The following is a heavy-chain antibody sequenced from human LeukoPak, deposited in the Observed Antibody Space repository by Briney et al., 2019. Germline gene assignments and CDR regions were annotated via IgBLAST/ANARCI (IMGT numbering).Heavy chain of an antibody. CDR1: GFTFSNYA. D-gene: IGHD3-9*01. CDR2: ITGSGGNT. Sequence: GGSLRLSSAASGFTFSNYAMSWVRQAPGKGLEWVSAITGSGGNTYYADSVKGRFTISRDNSKNTVFLQMNSLRAEDTAVYYCAKWGDYDVLTGYYVSDYWGQGTLVTVSS. CDR3: AKWGDYDVLTGYYVSDY. J-gene: IGHJ4*02. V-gene: IGHV3-23*01.